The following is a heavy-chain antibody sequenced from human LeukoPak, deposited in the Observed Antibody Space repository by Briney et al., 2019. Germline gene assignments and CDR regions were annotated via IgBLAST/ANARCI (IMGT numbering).Heavy chain of an antibody. CDR3: TRDSARRDGYNFDY. Sequence: GGSLRLSCAASRFTFSSYAMSWVRQAPGKGLEWVSTISSSGGYTYYADSVKGRFTISRDNSKNTLYLQMNSLRTEDTAVYYCTRDSARRDGYNFDYWGQGTLVTVSS. CDR2: ISSSGGYT. D-gene: IGHD5-24*01. J-gene: IGHJ4*02. CDR1: RFTFSSYA. V-gene: IGHV3-23*01.